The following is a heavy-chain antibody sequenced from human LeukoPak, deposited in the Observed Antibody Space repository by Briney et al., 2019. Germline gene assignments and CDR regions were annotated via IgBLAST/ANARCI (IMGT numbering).Heavy chain of an antibody. J-gene: IGHJ6*03. Sequence: SETLSLTCAVSGYSISSGYYWGWIRQPPGKGLEWIGSIYHSGSTYYNPSLKSRVTISVDTSKNQFSLKLSSVTAADTAVYYCARSGYSYGYMSLDYYYYYMDVWGKGTTVTVSS. D-gene: IGHD5-18*01. CDR2: IYHSGST. V-gene: IGHV4-38-2*01. CDR1: GYSISSGYY. CDR3: ARSGYSYGYMSLDYYYYYMDV.